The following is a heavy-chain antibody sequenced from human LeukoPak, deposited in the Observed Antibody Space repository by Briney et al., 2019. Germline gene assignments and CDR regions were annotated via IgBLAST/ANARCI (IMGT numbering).Heavy chain of an antibody. CDR2: ICPDRTGI. J-gene: IGHJ4*02. Sequence: PGGSLRLSCAASGFIFSLYCMHWVRQAPGKGPMWVSRICPDRTGISYADSVKARFTTSRDNAKNTVYLQMNGLRGEDTAVYYCVRDFRSADYWGQGTLVTVSS. CDR1: GFIFSLYC. V-gene: IGHV3-74*01. CDR3: VRDFRSADY.